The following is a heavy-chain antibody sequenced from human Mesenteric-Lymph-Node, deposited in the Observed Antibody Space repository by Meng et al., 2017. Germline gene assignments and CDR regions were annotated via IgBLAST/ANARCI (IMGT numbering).Heavy chain of an antibody. D-gene: IGHD6-13*01. CDR2: IYYSGST. CDR3: ARALEYSSSWYVPEYFDY. CDR1: GGPISSFY. Sequence: SETLSLTCTVSGGPISSFYWTWIRQPPGKGLEWIGYIYYSGSTNYNPSLKSRVTISVDTSKNQFSLKLSSVTAADTAVYYCARALEYSSSWYVPEYFDYWGQGTLVTVSS. J-gene: IGHJ4*02. V-gene: IGHV4-59*01.